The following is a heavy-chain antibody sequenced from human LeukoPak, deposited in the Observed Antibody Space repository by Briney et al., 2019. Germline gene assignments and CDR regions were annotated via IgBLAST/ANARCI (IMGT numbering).Heavy chain of an antibody. J-gene: IGHJ6*02. V-gene: IGHV4-39*01. D-gene: IGHD6-13*01. CDR3: ARPISSSWTLSSPYYYGMDV. CDR1: GGSISSSSYY. Sequence: SETLSLTCTVPGGSISSSSYYWGWIRQPPGKGLEWLGSIYYSGSTYYNPSLKSRVTISVDTSKNQFSLKLSCVTAADTAVYYCARPISSSWTLSSPYYYGMDVWGQGTTVTVSS. CDR2: IYYSGST.